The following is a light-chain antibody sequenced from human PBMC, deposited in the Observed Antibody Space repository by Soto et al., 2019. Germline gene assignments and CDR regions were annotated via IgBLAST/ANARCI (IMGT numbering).Light chain of an antibody. CDR2: EVT. CDR3: CSYVSSKTYL. Sequence: QSVLTQPASVSGSPGQSITISCTGTSSDVGGYNYVSWYQQHPGKAPKLMIYEVTNRPSGVSDRFSGSKSDNTASLTISGLQTEDEADYYCCSYVSSKTYLFGTGTKGTVL. J-gene: IGLJ1*01. CDR1: SSDVGGYNY. V-gene: IGLV2-14*01.